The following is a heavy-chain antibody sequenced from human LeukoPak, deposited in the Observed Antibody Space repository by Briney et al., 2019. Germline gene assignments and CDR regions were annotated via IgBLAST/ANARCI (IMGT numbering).Heavy chain of an antibody. CDR1: GGSFSGYY. V-gene: IGHV4-34*01. CDR2: INHSGST. D-gene: IGHD6-19*01. Sequence: GSLSLTCAVYGGSFSGYYWSWIRQPPGKGLEWIGEINHSGSTNYNPSLKSRVTISVDTSKNQFSLKLSSVTAADTAVYYCARVSLEQWLVRYRAFDIWGQGTMVTVSS. J-gene: IGHJ3*02. CDR3: ARVSLEQWLVRYRAFDI.